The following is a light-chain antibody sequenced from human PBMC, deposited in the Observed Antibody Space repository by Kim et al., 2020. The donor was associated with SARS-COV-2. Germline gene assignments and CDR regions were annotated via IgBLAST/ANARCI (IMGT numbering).Light chain of an antibody. CDR1: QVISNY. CDR3: QKYNSAPRT. V-gene: IGKV1-27*01. Sequence: ASVGDRVPITCRASQVISNYLGWYQQKPGKVPKLLIYAASTLQSGVPSRFSGSGSGTEFTLTISSLQPEDVATYYCQKYNSAPRTFGPGTKVDIK. J-gene: IGKJ3*01. CDR2: AAS.